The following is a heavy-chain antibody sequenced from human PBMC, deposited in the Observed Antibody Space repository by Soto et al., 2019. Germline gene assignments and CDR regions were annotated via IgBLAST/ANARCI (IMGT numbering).Heavy chain of an antibody. J-gene: IGHJ4*02. CDR2: ISGSGGST. V-gene: IGHV3-23*01. Sequence: GGSLRLSCAASGFTFSSYAMSWVRQAPGKGLEWVSAISGSGGSTYYADSVKGRFTISRDNSKNTLYLQMNSLRAEDTAVYYCAKLGLRLLLRLEFTTPHDYWGQGTLVTVSS. D-gene: IGHD3-22*01. CDR3: AKLGLRLLLRLEFTTPHDY. CDR1: GFTFSSYA.